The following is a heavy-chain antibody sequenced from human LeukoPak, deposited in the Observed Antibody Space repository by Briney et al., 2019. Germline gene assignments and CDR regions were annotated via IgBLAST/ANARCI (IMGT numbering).Heavy chain of an antibody. J-gene: IGHJ3*02. CDR3: VRDKVGPSARAFDI. V-gene: IGHV3-74*01. CDR1: GFTFSSYW. D-gene: IGHD1-26*01. Sequence: GGSLRVSCVASGFTFSSYWMHWVRQTPGKGMVWVSRINTDGSSISYADFVKGRFTISRDNVKSTLFLQMDSLRAEDTAVYYCVRDKVGPSARAFDIWGQGTMVSVSS. CDR2: INTDGSSI.